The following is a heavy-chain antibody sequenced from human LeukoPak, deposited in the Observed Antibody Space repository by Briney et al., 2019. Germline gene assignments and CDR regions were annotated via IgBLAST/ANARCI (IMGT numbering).Heavy chain of an antibody. CDR3: AGYTVVRGLTLSAFDI. CDR1: GDTLTGYY. J-gene: IGHJ3*02. CDR2: FDPNTGAT. V-gene: IGHV1-2*02. D-gene: IGHD3-10*01. Sequence: ASVKVSCKASGDTLTGYYIHWVRQAPRQGLEWMGCFDPNTGATHYAQKFQGRVTMTRDTSIDTDFLELRSLISDDTALYYCAGYTVVRGLTLSAFDIRGQGTMVTVSS.